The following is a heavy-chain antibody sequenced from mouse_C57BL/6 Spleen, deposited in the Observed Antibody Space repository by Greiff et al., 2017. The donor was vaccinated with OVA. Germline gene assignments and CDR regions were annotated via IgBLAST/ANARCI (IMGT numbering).Heavy chain of an antibody. CDR2: INPYNGDT. D-gene: IGHD2-5*01. V-gene: IGHV1-20*01. Sequence: VQLQQSGPELVKPGDSVKISCKASGYSFTGYFMNWVMQSHGKSLEWIGRINPYNGDTFYNQKFKGTATLTVDKSSSTAPMALLRLTSEDSAVFDSARGSNNDWYLDVWGKGTTVTVAA. CDR1: GYSFTGYF. J-gene: IGHJ1*03. CDR3: ARGSNNDWYLDV.